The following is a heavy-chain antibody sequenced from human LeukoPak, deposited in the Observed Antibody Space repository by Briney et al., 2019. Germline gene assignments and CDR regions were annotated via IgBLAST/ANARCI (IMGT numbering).Heavy chain of an antibody. J-gene: IGHJ4*02. D-gene: IGHD3-10*01. V-gene: IGHV3-7*01. CDR1: GFTFSSYW. CDR3: ARGCDSGCYGLGY. Sequence: GGSLRLSCAASGFTFSSYWMSWVRQAPGKGLEWVANIKQDGSEKYYVDSVKGRFTISRDNAKNTLYLQMSSLRAEDTAVYFCARGCDSGCYGLGYWGQGTLVTVSS. CDR2: IKQDGSEK.